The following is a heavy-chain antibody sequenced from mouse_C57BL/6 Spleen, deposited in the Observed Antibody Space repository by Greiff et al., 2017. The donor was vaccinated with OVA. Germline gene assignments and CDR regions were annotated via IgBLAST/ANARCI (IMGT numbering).Heavy chain of an antibody. V-gene: IGHV1-66*01. CDR1: GYSFTSYY. Sequence: QVQLKQSGPELVKPGASVKISCKASGYSFTSYYIHWVKQRPGQGLEWIGWIYPGSGNTKYNEKFKGKATLTADTSSSTAYMQLSSLTSEDSAVYYCARGLLYYAMDYWGQGTSVTVSS. J-gene: IGHJ4*01. CDR2: IYPGSGNT. CDR3: ARGLLYYAMDY.